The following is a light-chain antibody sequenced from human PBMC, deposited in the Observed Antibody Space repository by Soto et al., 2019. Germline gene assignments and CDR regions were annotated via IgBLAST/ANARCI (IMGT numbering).Light chain of an antibody. J-gene: IGLJ1*01. CDR2: DVS. CDR1: SSDVGGYNF. CDR3: SSYTPSSTPFV. V-gene: IGLV2-14*03. Sequence: QAVVTQPASVSGSPGQSITISCTGTSSDVGGYNFVSWYQHHPGKAPKLIIYDVSNRPSGVSNRFSGSKSGNTASLTISGLQAEDEADYYCSSYTPSSTPFVFGTGTKVTVL.